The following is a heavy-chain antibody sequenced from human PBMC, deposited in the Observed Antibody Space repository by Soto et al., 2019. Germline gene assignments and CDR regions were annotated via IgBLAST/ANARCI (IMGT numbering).Heavy chain of an antibody. J-gene: IGHJ6*02. CDR2: INHSGST. CDR3: ARTRSFYYYYGMDV. V-gene: IGHV4-34*01. CDR1: GGSFSGYY. Sequence: PSETLSLTCAVYGGSFSGYYWSWIRQPPGKGLEWIGEINHSGSTNYNPSLKSRVTISVDTSKNQFSLKLSSVTAADTAVYYCARTRSFYYYYGMDVWGQGTKVTVSS.